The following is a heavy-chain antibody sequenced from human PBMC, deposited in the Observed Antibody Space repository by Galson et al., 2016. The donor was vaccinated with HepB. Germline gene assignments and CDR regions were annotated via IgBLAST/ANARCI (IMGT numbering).Heavy chain of an antibody. Sequence: SVKVSCKASGYTFTSYGISWVRQAPGQGLEWMGWISAFNGDTNYAPKLQGRVTMTTDTSTSTAYMELRSLRSDDTAVYYCARGSTATTPLAYWGQGTLVTVSS. CDR2: ISAFNGDT. CDR1: GYTFTSYG. CDR3: ARGSTATTPLAY. J-gene: IGHJ4*02. V-gene: IGHV1-18*01. D-gene: IGHD4-11*01.